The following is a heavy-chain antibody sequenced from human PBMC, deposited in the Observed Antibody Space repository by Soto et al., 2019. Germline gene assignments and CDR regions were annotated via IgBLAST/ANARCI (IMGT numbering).Heavy chain of an antibody. CDR2: IYYSGST. D-gene: IGHD2-2*01. J-gene: IGHJ3*02. V-gene: IGHV4-39*01. CDR3: ARLPYNCSSTICYLTAFDI. CDR1: GGSISSSSYY. Sequence: QLQLQESGPGLVKPSETLSLTCTVSGGSISSSSYYWGWIRQPPGKGLEWIGSIYYSGSTYYNPALKSRVTMSVDTSKNQFSLKLSSVTAADTAVYYCARLPYNCSSTICYLTAFDIWGQGTMVTVSS.